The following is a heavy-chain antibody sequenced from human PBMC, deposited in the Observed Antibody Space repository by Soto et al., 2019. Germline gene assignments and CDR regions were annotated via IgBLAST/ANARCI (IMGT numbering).Heavy chain of an antibody. CDR1: GFTFSSYA. J-gene: IGHJ6*02. D-gene: IGHD2-8*01. V-gene: IGHV3-23*01. Sequence: GGSLRLSCAASGFTFSSYAMSWVRQAPGKGLEWVSAISGSGGSTYYADSVKGRFTISRDNSKNTLYLQMNSLRAEDTAVYYCAKDHCTNGVCYSYYYYGMDVWGQGTTVTVSS. CDR3: AKDHCTNGVCYSYYYYGMDV. CDR2: ISGSGGST.